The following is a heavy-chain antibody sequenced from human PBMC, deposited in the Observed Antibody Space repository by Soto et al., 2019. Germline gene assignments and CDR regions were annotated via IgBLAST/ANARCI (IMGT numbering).Heavy chain of an antibody. Sequence: QLQLQESGSGLVKPSQTLSLTCAVSGGSISSGGYSWSWIRQPPGKGLEWIGYIYHSGSTYYNPSLKSRVTISVDRSKNQFSLKLSSVTAADTAVYYCARESVSSGAHVLDPWGQGTLVTVSS. CDR2: IYHSGST. J-gene: IGHJ5*02. V-gene: IGHV4-30-2*01. CDR3: ARESVSSGAHVLDP. CDR1: GGSISSGGYS. D-gene: IGHD6-6*01.